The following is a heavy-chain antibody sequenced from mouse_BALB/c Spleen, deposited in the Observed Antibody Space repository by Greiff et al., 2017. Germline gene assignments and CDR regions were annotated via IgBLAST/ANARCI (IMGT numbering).Heavy chain of an antibody. D-gene: IGHD3-1*01. Sequence: EVQLQQSGAELVRSGASVKLSCTASGFNIKDYYMHWVKQRPEQGLEWIGWIDPENGDTEYAPKFQGKATMTADTSSNTAYLQLSSLTSEDTAVYYCNACGGGPPLYAMDYWGQGTSVTVSS. J-gene: IGHJ4*01. CDR1: GFNIKDYY. V-gene: IGHV14-4*02. CDR2: IDPENGDT. CDR3: NACGGGPPLYAMDY.